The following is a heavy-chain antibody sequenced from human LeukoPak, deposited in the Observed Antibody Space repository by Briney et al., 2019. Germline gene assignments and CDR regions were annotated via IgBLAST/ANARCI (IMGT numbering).Heavy chain of an antibody. V-gene: IGHV4-39*01. Sequence: PSETLSLTCTVSGGSISSSTYYWGWIRQPPGKGPEWIGNIYYSGSTYYNPSLKSRVTISVDTSKNQFSLKLSSVTAADTAVYYCARILRQYYYDSSGYYKKSYFDYWGQGTLVTVSS. J-gene: IGHJ4*02. D-gene: IGHD3-22*01. CDR2: IYYSGST. CDR1: GGSISSSTYY. CDR3: ARILRQYYYDSSGYYKKSYFDY.